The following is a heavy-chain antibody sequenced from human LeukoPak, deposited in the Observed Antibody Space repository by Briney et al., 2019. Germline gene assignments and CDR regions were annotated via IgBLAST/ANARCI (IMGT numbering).Heavy chain of an antibody. D-gene: IGHD6-19*01. CDR2: IYPGDSDT. Sequence: PGESLQISCKGSGYSFTSYWIGWVRQMPGKGLEWMGVIYPGDSDTRYSPSFQGQVTISADKSISTAYLQWSSLKASDTAMYYCARIQSASGWFTGEDYWGQGTLVTVSS. CDR3: ARIQSASGWFTGEDY. J-gene: IGHJ4*02. CDR1: GYSFTSYW. V-gene: IGHV5-51*01.